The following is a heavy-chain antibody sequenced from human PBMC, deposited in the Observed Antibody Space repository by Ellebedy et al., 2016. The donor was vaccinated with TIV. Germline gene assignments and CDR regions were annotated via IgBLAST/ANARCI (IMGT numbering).Heavy chain of an antibody. CDR2: INYDSRST. CDR3: ARDRTSGGYYFDY. V-gene: IGHV3-23*01. CDR1: GFTFNTHA. D-gene: IGHD3-16*01. Sequence: GESLKISCVASGFTFNTHAMNWVRQAPGKGLEWVSSINYDSRSTYYADSVKGRFTISRYNSKNTLYLQMKSLRAEDTAVYYCARDRTSGGYYFDYWGQGTLVTVSS. J-gene: IGHJ4*02.